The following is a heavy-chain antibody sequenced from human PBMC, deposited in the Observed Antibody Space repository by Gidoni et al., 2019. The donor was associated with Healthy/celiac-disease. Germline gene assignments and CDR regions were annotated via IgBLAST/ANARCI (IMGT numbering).Heavy chain of an antibody. D-gene: IGHD3-9*01. V-gene: IGHV3-30-3*01. CDR2: ISYDGSNK. J-gene: IGHJ4*02. CDR1: GFTFSSYA. CDR3: ARDRSGDILTGYYLFDY. Sequence: QVQLVESGGGVVQPGRSLRLSCSASGFTFSSYAMHWVRQAPGKGLEWVAVISYDGSNKYYADSVKGRFTISRDNSKNTLYLQMNSLRAEDTAVYYCARDRSGDILTGYYLFDYWGQGTLVTVSS.